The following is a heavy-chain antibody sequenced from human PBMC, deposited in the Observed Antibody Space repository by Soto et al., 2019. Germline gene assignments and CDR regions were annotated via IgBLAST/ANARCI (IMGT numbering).Heavy chain of an antibody. CDR3: ARDGTGY. CDR2: IYYSGST. Sequence: QVQLQESGPGLVKPSETLSLTCTVSGGSISSYYWSWIRQPPGKGLEWIGYIYYSGSTNYNPSLKSRVTISVDTSKNQFSLKLSSVTAADTAVYYCARDGTGYWGQGTLVTVSS. J-gene: IGHJ4*02. CDR1: GGSISSYY. V-gene: IGHV4-59*01.